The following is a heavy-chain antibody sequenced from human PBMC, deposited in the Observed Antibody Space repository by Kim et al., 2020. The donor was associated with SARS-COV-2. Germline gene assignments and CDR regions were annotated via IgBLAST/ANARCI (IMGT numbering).Heavy chain of an antibody. Sequence: GGSLRLSCAASGFTVSSNYMSWVRQAPGKGLEWVSVIYSGGSTYYADSVKGRFTISRDKSKNTLYLQMNSLRAEDTAVYYCARVLIRVRYFDWLDHGPIDYWGQGTRVTVSS. CDR3: ARVLIRVRYFDWLDHGPIDY. V-gene: IGHV3-53*01. CDR1: GFTVSSNY. D-gene: IGHD3-9*01. J-gene: IGHJ4*02. CDR2: IYSGGST.